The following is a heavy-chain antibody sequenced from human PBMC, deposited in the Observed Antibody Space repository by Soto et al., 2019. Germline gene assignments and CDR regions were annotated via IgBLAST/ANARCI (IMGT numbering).Heavy chain of an antibody. CDR1: GFTFDDYA. V-gene: IGHV3-9*01. CDR2: ISWNSGSI. J-gene: IGHJ4*02. Sequence: GGSLRLSCAASGFTFDDYAMHWVRQAPGKGLEWVSGISWNSGSIGYADSVKGRFTISRDNAKNSLYLQMNSLRAEDTALYYCAKVPGYDQTYYFDYWGQGTLVTVSS. D-gene: IGHD5-12*01. CDR3: AKVPGYDQTYYFDY.